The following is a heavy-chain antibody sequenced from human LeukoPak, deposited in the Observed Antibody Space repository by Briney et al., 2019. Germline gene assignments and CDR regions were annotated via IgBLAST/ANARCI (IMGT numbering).Heavy chain of an antibody. CDR2: IYHSGST. J-gene: IGHJ4*02. CDR3: ASLWVYASS. D-gene: IGHD2-8*01. V-gene: IGHV4-30-2*01. CDR1: GGSISSGGYY. Sequence: SETLSLTCTVSGGSISSGGYYWSWIRQPPGKGLEWIGYIYHSGSTYYNPSLKSRVTISVDRSKNQFSLKLSSVTAADTAVYYCASLWVYASSWGQGTLVTVSS.